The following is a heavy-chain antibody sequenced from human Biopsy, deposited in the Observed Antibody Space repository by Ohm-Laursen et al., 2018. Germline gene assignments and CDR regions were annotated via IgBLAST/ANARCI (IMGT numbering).Heavy chain of an antibody. CDR3: ARWTPEYDSSRYYLDAFDI. CDR2: IYSSGST. D-gene: IGHD3-22*01. Sequence: GTLSLTCTVSGGSLSSYYWSWIRQPAGKGLEWIGRIYSSGSTNYNPSLKSRVNLSMDTSKKQFSLKLSFVTAADTAVYYCARWTPEYDSSRYYLDAFDIWGQGTKVTVSS. CDR1: GGSLSSYY. J-gene: IGHJ3*02. V-gene: IGHV4-4*07.